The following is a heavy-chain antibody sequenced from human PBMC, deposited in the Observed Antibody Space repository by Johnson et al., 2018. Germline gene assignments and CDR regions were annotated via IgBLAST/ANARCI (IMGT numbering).Heavy chain of an antibody. CDR1: GYTFTSYY. D-gene: IGHD1-26*01. V-gene: IGHV1-46*01. CDR2: INPSGGST. Sequence: QVQLVESGAEVKKXGASVKVSCKASGYTFTSYYMHWVRQAPGQGLEWMGIINPSGGSTSSAPKFQGRVTMTRHTSPSPVYMELSSLSSEDTAVYYCASLIVGATGPQGHDAIDIWGQGTMVTVSS. J-gene: IGHJ3*02. CDR3: ASLIVGATGPQGHDAIDI.